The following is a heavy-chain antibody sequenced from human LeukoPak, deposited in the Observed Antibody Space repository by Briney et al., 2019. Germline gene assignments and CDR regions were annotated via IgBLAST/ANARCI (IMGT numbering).Heavy chain of an antibody. CDR1: GGSISSSNYY. Sequence: SETLSLTCTVSGGSISSSNYYWGWIRQPPGKGLEWIGTIFYSGNTYYNPSLKSRVTISVDTSKNQFSLKLNSVTAADTAVYYCARHPWGPYYSYYYMDVWGEGTTVIVSS. CDR3: ARHPWGPYYSYYYMDV. D-gene: IGHD3-16*01. V-gene: IGHV4-39*01. J-gene: IGHJ6*03. CDR2: IFYSGNT.